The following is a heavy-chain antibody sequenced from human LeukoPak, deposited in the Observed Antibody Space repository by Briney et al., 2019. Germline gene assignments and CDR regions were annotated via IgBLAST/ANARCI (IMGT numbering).Heavy chain of an antibody. CDR1: GYTFTGYY. Sequence: ASVKVSCKASGYTFTGYYMHWVRQAPGQGLEWMGWINPNSGGTNYAQKFQGWVTMTRDTSISTAYMELSRLRSDDTAEYYCARARTVTTSPLGYWGQGTLVTVSS. CDR2: INPNSGGT. V-gene: IGHV1-2*04. J-gene: IGHJ4*02. D-gene: IGHD4-17*01. CDR3: ARARTVTTSPLGY.